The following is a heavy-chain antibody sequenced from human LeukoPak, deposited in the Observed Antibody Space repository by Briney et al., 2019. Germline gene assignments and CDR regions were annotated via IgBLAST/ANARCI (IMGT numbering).Heavy chain of an antibody. CDR2: IYYSGST. D-gene: IGHD6-13*01. CDR3: ARAPGYRRPPHDAFDI. CDR1: GGSISSSSYY. Sequence: SETLSLTCTVSGGSISSSSYYWGWIRQPPGKGLEWIGYIYYSGSTNYNPSLKSRVTISADTSKNQFSLKLSSVTAADTAVYYCARAPGYRRPPHDAFDIWGQGTMVTVSS. V-gene: IGHV4-61*05. J-gene: IGHJ3*02.